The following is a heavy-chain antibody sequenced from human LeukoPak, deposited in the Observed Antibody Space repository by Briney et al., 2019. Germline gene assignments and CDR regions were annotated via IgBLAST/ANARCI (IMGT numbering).Heavy chain of an antibody. D-gene: IGHD3-22*01. CDR1: GLTFSSYP. V-gene: IGHV3-30-3*01. J-gene: IGHJ4*02. Sequence: PGGSLRLSCAASGLTFSSYPMHWVRQAPGKGLEWVAVISYDGSEKHYADPVKGRFTISRDNSKNTLYLQMNSLRAEDTAVYYCAREGSSSYYPYWGQGILVTVSS. CDR2: ISYDGSEK. CDR3: AREGSSSYYPY.